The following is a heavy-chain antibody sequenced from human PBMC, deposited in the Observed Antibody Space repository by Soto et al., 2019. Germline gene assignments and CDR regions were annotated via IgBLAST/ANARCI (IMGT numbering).Heavy chain of an antibody. D-gene: IGHD3-22*01. CDR2: IKQDGSEK. CDR1: GFTFSSYW. J-gene: IGHJ6*02. Sequence: PGGSLRLSCAASGFTFSSYWMSWVRQAPEKGLEWVASIKQDGSEKYDVDSVKGRFTISRDNAKNSLCLQMNSLRAEDTAVYYCARGPYYYDSSGKYYSYYGMDVWGQGTTVTVSS. CDR3: ARGPYYYDSSGKYYSYYGMDV. V-gene: IGHV3-7*01.